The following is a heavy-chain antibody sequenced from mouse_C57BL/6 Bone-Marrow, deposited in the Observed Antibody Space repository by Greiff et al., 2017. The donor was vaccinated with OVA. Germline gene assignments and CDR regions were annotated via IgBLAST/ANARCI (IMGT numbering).Heavy chain of an antibody. Sequence: QVQLQQPGAELVKPGASVKMSCKASGYTFTSYWITWVKQRPGQGLEWIGDIYPGSGSTNYNGKFKGKATLTADKSSSTAYMQLGSLTSEDSAVYFCARAGDYWGQGTTLTVSS. V-gene: IGHV1-55*01. CDR1: GYTFTSYW. CDR2: IYPGSGST. CDR3: ARAGDY. J-gene: IGHJ2*01. D-gene: IGHD3-1*01.